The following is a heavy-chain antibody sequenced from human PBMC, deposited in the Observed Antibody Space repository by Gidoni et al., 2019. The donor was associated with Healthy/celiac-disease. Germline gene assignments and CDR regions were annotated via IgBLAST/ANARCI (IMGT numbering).Heavy chain of an antibody. CDR2: ISSSSSYI. CDR3: ARETRITIFGVVSYYFDY. CDR1: GFTFSSYS. V-gene: IGHV3-21*01. J-gene: IGHJ4*02. Sequence: EVQLVESGGGLVKPGGSLRLSCAASGFTFSSYSMNWVRQAPGKGLEWVSSISSSSSYIYYADSVKGRFTISRDNAKNSLYLQMNSLRAEDTAVYYCARETRITIFGVVSYYFDYWGQGTLVTVSS. D-gene: IGHD3-3*01.